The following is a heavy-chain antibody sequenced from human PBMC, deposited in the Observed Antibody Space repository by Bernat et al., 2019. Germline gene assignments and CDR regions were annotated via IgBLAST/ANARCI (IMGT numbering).Heavy chain of an antibody. CDR2: IIPILGIA. Sequence: QVQLVQSGAEVKKPGSSVKVSCKASGGTFSSYTISWVRQAPGQGLEWMGRIIPILGIANYAQKFQGRVTITADKSTSTAYMELSSLRSEDTAVYYCARVEGNMLVVAGSWGQGTLVTVSS. V-gene: IGHV1-69*02. CDR1: GGTFSSYT. CDR3: ARVEGNMLVVAGS. D-gene: IGHD3-22*01. J-gene: IGHJ5*02.